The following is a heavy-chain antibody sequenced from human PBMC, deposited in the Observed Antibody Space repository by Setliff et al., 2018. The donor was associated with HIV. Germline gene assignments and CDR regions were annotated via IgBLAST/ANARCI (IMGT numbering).Heavy chain of an antibody. Sequence: PGGSLRLSCAASGFTFSSYWMHWVRQAPGKGLVWVSRIDSDGSSTSYADSVKGRFTISRDNSKNSLYLQMNSLRTEDTALYYCASGQTKYYFDYWGQVTLVTVSS. V-gene: IGHV3-74*01. D-gene: IGHD3-10*01. CDR3: ASGQTKYYFDY. J-gene: IGHJ4*02. CDR2: IDSDGSST. CDR1: GFTFSSYW.